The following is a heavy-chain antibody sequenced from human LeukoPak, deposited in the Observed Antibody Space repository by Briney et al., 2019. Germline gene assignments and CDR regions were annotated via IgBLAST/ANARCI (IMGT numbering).Heavy chain of an antibody. J-gene: IGHJ3*02. D-gene: IGHD2-2*01. CDR1: GYTFINHD. V-gene: IGHV1-8*03. CDR3: ARGYTSLVVPAANVGRYAFDI. Sequence: ASVKVSCKGSGYTFINHDIDWVRQAAGQGLEWMGWMNSNSGNTGYAQKFQGRVTFTRDTSISTAYMELYSLTSDDTAVCYCARGYTSLVVPAANVGRYAFDIWGQGTMVTVSS. CDR2: MNSNSGNT.